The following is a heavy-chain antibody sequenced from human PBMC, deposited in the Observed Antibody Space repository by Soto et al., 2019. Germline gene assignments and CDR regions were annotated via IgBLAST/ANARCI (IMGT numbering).Heavy chain of an antibody. J-gene: IGHJ4*02. CDR3: ARSTLNYDYVWGSYRFDY. V-gene: IGHV1-69*13. CDR1: GGTFSSYA. Sequence: SVKVSCKASGGTFSSYAISWVRQAPGQGLEWMGGIIPTFGTANYAQKFQGRVTITADESTSTAYMELSSLRSEDTAVYYCARSTLNYDYVWGSYRFDYWGQGTLVTVSS. D-gene: IGHD3-16*02. CDR2: IIPTFGTA.